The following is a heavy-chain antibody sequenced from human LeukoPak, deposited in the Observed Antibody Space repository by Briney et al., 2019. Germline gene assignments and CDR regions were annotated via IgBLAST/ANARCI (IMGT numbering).Heavy chain of an antibody. CDR1: GYTFTGYY. V-gene: IGHV1-2*02. J-gene: IGHJ4*02. CDR3: ARVAVAGSTRHFDY. D-gene: IGHD6-19*01. Sequence: ASVKVSCKASGYTFTGYYMHWVRQAPGQGLERMGWINPNSGGTNYAQKFQGRVTMTRDTSISTAYMELSRLRSDDTAVYYCARVAVAGSTRHFDYWGQGTLVTVSS. CDR2: INPNSGGT.